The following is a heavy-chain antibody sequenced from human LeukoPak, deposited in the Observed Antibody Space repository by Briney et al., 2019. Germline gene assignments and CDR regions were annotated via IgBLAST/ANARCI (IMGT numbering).Heavy chain of an antibody. CDR3: ASHDCYYYYMDV. V-gene: IGHV4-59*01. CDR1: GGSISSYY. J-gene: IGHJ6*03. CDR2: IYYSGST. Sequence: SETLSLTCTVSGGSISSYYWSWIRQPPGKGLEWIGYIYYSGSTNYNPSLKSRVTISVDTSKNQFSLKLSPVTAADTAVYYCASHDCYYYYMDVWGKGTTVTVSS.